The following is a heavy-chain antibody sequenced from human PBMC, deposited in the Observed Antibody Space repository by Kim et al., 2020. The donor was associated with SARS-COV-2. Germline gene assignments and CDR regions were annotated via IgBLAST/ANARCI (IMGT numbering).Heavy chain of an antibody. D-gene: IGHD6-19*01. Sequence: GGSLRLSCAASGFTFSSNWMHWVRQSPGKGLLWVSRINSDGRSTGYEDSVKGRFTISRANAKNTQYLEMNSQRTEDTAVYYGARDRNKIAVAGTFDSWGQGTLVTVSS. CDR2: INSDGRST. J-gene: IGHJ4*02. CDR3: ARDRNKIAVAGTFDS. V-gene: IGHV3-74*01. CDR1: GFTFSSNW.